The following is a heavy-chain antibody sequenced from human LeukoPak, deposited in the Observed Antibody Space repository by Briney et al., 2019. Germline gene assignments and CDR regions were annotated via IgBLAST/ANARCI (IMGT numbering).Heavy chain of an antibody. CDR3: AKAYSGYGIDY. CDR1: GFTFDDYA. CDR2: ISWDGGST. D-gene: IGHD5-12*01. V-gene: IGHV3-43D*03. Sequence: GGSLRLSCAASGFTFDDYAMHWVRQAPGKGLEWVSLISWDGGSTYYADSVKGRFTISRDNSKNSLYLQMNSLRAEDTALYHCAKAYSGYGIDYWGQGTLVTVSS. J-gene: IGHJ4*02.